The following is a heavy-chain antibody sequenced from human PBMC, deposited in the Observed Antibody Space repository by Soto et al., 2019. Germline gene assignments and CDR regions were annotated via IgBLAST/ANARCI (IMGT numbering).Heavy chain of an antibody. CDR1: GYTFTSYD. Sequence: ASVKVSCKASGYTFTSYDINWVRQATGQGLEWMGWMNPNSGNTGYAQKFQGGVTMTRNTSISTAYMELSSLRSEDTAVYYCARVPYDFWSGYYQTYGMDVWGQGTTVTVSS. J-gene: IGHJ6*02. D-gene: IGHD3-3*01. CDR2: MNPNSGNT. CDR3: ARVPYDFWSGYYQTYGMDV. V-gene: IGHV1-8*01.